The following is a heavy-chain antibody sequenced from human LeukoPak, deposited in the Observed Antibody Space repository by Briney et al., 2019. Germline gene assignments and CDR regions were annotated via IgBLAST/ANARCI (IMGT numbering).Heavy chain of an antibody. J-gene: IGHJ4*02. D-gene: IGHD3-16*02. Sequence: SETLSLTCAVYGGSFSGYYWSWIRQPPGKGLEWIGEINHSGITNYNPSLKSRVTISVDTSNNQFSLNLSSVTTADTAVYYCARDHDYVWGSYRPQGLRFWGQGTLVTVSS. V-gene: IGHV4-34*01. CDR3: ARDHDYVWGSYRPQGLRF. CDR2: INHSGIT. CDR1: GGSFSGYY.